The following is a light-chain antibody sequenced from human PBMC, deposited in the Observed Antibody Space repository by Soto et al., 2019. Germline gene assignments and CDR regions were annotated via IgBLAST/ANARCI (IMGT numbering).Light chain of an antibody. CDR3: QQYHGYYRK. CDR1: QTISDS. V-gene: IGKV1-5*01. CDR2: DVS. Sequence: DIQMTQSPSALSASVGDRVTITCRASQTISDSLAWYQQKPGKAPDLLISDVSSLERGVASRFSGSGSGTEFTLTISSMQPDDFETYYCQQYHGYYRKFGKGTKVDIX. J-gene: IGKJ1*01.